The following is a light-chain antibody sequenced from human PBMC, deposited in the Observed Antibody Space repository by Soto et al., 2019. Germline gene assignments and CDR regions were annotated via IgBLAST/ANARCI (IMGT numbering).Light chain of an antibody. Sequence: EIVLTQSPATLSLSPEKRATLSCRASQSVSSNLAWYQQKPGQAPRLLIYGASTRATGIPARFSGSGSGTEFTLTISSLQSEDFAVYYCQQYNNWPPLTFGGGTKVDI. J-gene: IGKJ4*01. CDR3: QQYNNWPPLT. CDR1: QSVSSN. CDR2: GAS. V-gene: IGKV3D-15*01.